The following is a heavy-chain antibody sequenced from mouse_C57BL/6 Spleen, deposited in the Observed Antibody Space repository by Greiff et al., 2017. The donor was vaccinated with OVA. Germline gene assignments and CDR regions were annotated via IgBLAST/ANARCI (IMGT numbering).Heavy chain of an antibody. CDR2: IYPRSGNT. Sequence: QVQLKQSGAELARPGASVKLSCKASGYTFTSYGISWVKQRTGQGLEWIGEIYPRSGNTYYNEKFKGKATLTADKSSSTAYMELRSLTSEDSAVYFCARFYYDLYAMDYWGQGTSVTVSS. J-gene: IGHJ4*01. CDR1: GYTFTSYG. D-gene: IGHD2-4*01. CDR3: ARFYYDLYAMDY. V-gene: IGHV1-81*01.